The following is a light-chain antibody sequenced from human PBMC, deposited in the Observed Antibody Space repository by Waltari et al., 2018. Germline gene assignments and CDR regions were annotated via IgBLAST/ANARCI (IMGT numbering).Light chain of an antibody. J-gene: IGKJ3*01. CDR2: WAS. V-gene: IGKV4-1*01. CDR1: QSVLYSSNNKNY. Sequence: DIVVTQSPDSLAMSLGERATINCKSSQSVLYSSNNKNYLAWYQQKPGQPPKLLIYWASTRESGVPDRFSGSGSGTDFTLTISSLQAEDVAVYYCQQYYSTIFTFGPGTKVDI. CDR3: QQYYSTIFT.